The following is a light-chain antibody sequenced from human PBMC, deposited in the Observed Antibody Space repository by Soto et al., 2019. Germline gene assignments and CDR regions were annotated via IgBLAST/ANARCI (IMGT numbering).Light chain of an antibody. J-gene: IGKJ1*01. Sequence: IVLKKSPGTLSLYPGERATLSCRASQSVRSNYLAWYQQRPGQAPRLLIYGASSRATGIPDRFSASGSGTDFTLTISRLEPEDCAVYFCQQYHSAPWTFGQGTKVDIK. CDR2: GAS. V-gene: IGKV3-20*01. CDR1: QSVRSNY. CDR3: QQYHSAPWT.